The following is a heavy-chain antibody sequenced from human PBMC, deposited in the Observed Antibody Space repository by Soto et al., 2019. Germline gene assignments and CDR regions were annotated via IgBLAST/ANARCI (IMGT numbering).Heavy chain of an antibody. CDR1: GGSFSGYY. V-gene: IGHV4-34*01. CDR3: ARGKRIQLWLYYFDY. CDR2: INHSGTT. Sequence: PSETLSLTCAVYGGSFSGYYWSWIRQPPGKGLEWIGEINHSGTTNYNPSLKSRVTISLDTSKNHFSLNLTSVTPEDTAVYYCARGKRIQLWLYYFDYWGQGTLVTVSS. D-gene: IGHD5-18*01. J-gene: IGHJ4*02.